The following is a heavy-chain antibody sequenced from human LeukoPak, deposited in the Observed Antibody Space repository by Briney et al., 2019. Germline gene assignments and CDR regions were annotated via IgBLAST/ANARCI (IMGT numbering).Heavy chain of an antibody. D-gene: IGHD6-13*01. J-gene: IGHJ4*02. Sequence: SETLSLTCTVSGYSISSGYYWGWIRQPPGKGLEWIGSIYHGGSTYYNPSLKSRVTISVDTSKNQFSLKLSSVTAADTAVYYCARDRGSPDYWGQGTLVTVSS. V-gene: IGHV4-38-2*02. CDR1: GYSISSGYY. CDR2: IYHGGST. CDR3: ARDRGSPDY.